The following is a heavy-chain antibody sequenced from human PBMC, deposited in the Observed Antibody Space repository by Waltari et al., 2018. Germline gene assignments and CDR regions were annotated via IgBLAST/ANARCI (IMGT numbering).Heavy chain of an antibody. J-gene: IGHJ4*02. CDR2: MNPDSGNK. CDR3: ARDLERSIAAAGY. Sequence: QVQLVQSGAEVKKPGASVKVSCKASGYTFTSYDINWVRQATGQGLEWMGWMNPDSGNKGYAQKFQGRVTMTRNTSISTAYMELSSLRSEDTAVYYCARDLERSIAAAGYWGQGTLVTVSS. CDR1: GYTFTSYD. V-gene: IGHV1-8*01. D-gene: IGHD6-13*01.